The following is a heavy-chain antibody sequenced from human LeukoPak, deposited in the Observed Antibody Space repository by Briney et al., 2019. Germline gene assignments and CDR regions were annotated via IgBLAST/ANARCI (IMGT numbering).Heavy chain of an antibody. CDR1: GGSISSYY. CDR3: AREGRDYGGNANYYYGMDV. V-gene: IGHV4-59*01. D-gene: IGHD4-23*01. J-gene: IGHJ6*02. CDR2: THYSGST. Sequence: SETLSLTCTVSGGSISSYYWSWIRQPPGKGLEWIGYTHYSGSTSYNPSLKSRVTISVDTSKNQFSLKLTSVTAADTAVYYCAREGRDYGGNANYYYGMDVWGQGTTVTVSS.